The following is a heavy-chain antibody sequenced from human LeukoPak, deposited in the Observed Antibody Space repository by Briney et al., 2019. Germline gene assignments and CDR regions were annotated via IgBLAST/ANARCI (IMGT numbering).Heavy chain of an antibody. CDR1: GFTFSSYA. D-gene: IGHD4-17*01. CDR2: ISSSGNYI. CDR3: ARDYYGDYYFDS. J-gene: IGHJ4*02. Sequence: GGSLRLSCAASGFTFSSYAMSWVRQAPGKGLEWVSSISSSGNYIKYVDSVKGRFTISRDNAKNSLYLNMTSLKAGDTAIYYCARDYYGDYYFDSWGQGTQVTVSS. V-gene: IGHV3-21*01.